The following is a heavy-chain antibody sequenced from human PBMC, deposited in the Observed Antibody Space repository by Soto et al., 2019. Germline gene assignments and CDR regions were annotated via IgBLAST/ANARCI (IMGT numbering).Heavy chain of an antibody. CDR3: ENLLGPLRSGTDALDI. D-gene: IGHD1-1*01. J-gene: IGHJ3*02. V-gene: IGHV3-23*01. CDR2: IRATVATT. Sequence: GGSLRLSCAASGFTFSNYAMSWVLQAPGKGLEWVSSIRATVATTYYADSVKGRFTISRDNSKSTLYLQMNSLRADDTAVYYCENLLGPLRSGTDALDIWGQGTVVTVSS. CDR1: GFTFSNYA.